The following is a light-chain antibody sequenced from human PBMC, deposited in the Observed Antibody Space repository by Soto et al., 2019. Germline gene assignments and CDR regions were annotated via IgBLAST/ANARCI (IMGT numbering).Light chain of an antibody. CDR1: SSDVGSYNL. CDR2: EGT. Sequence: QSALTQPASVSGSPGQSITISCTGTSSDVGSYNLVSWYQQHPGKAPKLMIYEGTKRPSGVSNRFSASKSGSTASLTISGLQAEDEADYYCCSYAGYTTVIFGGGTKVTVL. J-gene: IGLJ2*01. CDR3: CSYAGYTTVI. V-gene: IGLV2-23*01.